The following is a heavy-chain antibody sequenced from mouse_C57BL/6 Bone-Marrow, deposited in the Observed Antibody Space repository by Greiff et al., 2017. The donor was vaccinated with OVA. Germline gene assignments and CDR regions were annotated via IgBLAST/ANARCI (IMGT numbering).Heavy chain of an antibody. CDR2: IYPGSGST. V-gene: IGHV1-55*01. J-gene: IGHJ2*01. D-gene: IGHD1-1*01. Sequence: QVQLQQPGAELVKPGASVKMSCKASGYTFTSYWITWVKQRPGQGLEWIGDIYPGSGSTNYNEKFKSKATLTVDKSSSTAYMQRRSLTSEDAAVYYCARRYYGSSYDYWGQGTTLTVSS. CDR1: GYTFTSYW. CDR3: ARRYYGSSYDY.